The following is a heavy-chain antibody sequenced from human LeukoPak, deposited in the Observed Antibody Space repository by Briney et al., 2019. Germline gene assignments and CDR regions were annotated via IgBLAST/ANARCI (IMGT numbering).Heavy chain of an antibody. V-gene: IGHV1-69*04. CDR1: GGTFSSYA. CDR2: IIPILGIA. J-gene: IGHJ5*02. Sequence: SVKVSCKASGGTFSSYAISWVRQAPGQGLEWMGRIIPILGIANYAQKFQGRVTITADKSTSTAYMELSSLRSEDTAVYYCARQAHDYGERFDPWGQGTLVTVSS. D-gene: IGHD4-17*01. CDR3: ARQAHDYGERFDP.